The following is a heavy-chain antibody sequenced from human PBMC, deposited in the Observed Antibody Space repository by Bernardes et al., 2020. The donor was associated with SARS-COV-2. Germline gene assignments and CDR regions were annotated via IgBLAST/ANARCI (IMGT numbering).Heavy chain of an antibody. J-gene: IGHJ3*02. Sequence: GESLKISCKGSGYSFTSYWIGWVRQMPGKGLEWMGIIYPGDSDTRYSPSFQGQVTISADKSISTAYLQWSSLKASDTAMYYCARADYYDSSGYTLNAFDIWGQGTMVTVSS. V-gene: IGHV5-51*01. D-gene: IGHD3-22*01. CDR1: GYSFTSYW. CDR3: ARADYYDSSGYTLNAFDI. CDR2: IYPGDSDT.